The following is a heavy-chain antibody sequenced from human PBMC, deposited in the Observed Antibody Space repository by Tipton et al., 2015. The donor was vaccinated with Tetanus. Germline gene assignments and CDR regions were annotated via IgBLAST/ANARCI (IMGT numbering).Heavy chain of an antibody. Sequence: QLVQSGAEVKKPGSSVKVSCKASGGTFSSYAISWVRQAPGQGLEWMGGIIPIFGTANYAQKLQGRVTMTTDTSTSTAYMELRSLRSDDTAVYYCARTTLSSGWLWDYYYGMDVWGQGTTVTVSS. CDR1: GGTFSSYA. D-gene: IGHD6-19*01. CDR2: IIPIFGTA. V-gene: IGHV1-69*06. J-gene: IGHJ6*02. CDR3: ARTTLSSGWLWDYYYGMDV.